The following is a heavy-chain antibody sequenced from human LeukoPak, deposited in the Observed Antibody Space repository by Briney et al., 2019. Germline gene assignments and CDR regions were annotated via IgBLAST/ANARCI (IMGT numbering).Heavy chain of an antibody. J-gene: IGHJ4*02. V-gene: IGHV4-59*01. CDR1: GGSISGYY. Sequence: PSETLSLTCSVSGGSISGYYWSWIRQPPGKGLEWIGYIYSSGGTNYNPSLKSRVTISLDTSKNQFSLRLSSVTAADTAVYYCARGFCSGGSCYSYFHYWGQGTLVTVSS. CDR2: IYSSGGT. D-gene: IGHD2-15*01. CDR3: ARGFCSGGSCYSYFHY.